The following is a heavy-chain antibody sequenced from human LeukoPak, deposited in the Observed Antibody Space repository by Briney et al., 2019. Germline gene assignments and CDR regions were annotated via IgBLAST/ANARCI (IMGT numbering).Heavy chain of an antibody. CDR1: GYTFTGYY. D-gene: IGHD5-12*01. Sequence: ASVNVSCKASGYTFTGYYMHWVRQAPGQGLEWMGWINPNSGGTNYAQKFQGWVTMTRDTSISTAYMELSRLRSDDTAVYYCARDRSLVATTELRYYYYGMDVWGQGTTVTVSS. J-gene: IGHJ6*02. CDR3: ARDRSLVATTELRYYYYGMDV. CDR2: INPNSGGT. V-gene: IGHV1-2*04.